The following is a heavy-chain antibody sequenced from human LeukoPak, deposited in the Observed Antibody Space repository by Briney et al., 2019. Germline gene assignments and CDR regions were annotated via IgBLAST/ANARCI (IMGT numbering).Heavy chain of an antibody. V-gene: IGHV4-4*07. J-gene: IGHJ3*02. CDR3: ARDIPYYYDSSGFDAFDI. D-gene: IGHD3-22*01. CDR2: IYTSGST. Sequence: PSETLFLTCTVSGGSISSYYWSWIRQPAGKGLEWIGRIYTSGSTNYNPSLKSRVTMSVDTSKNQFSLKLSSVTAADTAVYYCARDIPYYYDSSGFDAFDIWGQGTMVTVSS. CDR1: GGSISSYY.